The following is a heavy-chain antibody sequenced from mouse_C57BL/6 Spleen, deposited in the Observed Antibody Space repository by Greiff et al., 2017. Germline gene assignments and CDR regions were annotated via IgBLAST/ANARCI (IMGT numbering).Heavy chain of an antibody. Sequence: VQLQESGAELARPGASVKLSCKASGYTFTSYGISWVKQRPGQGLEWIGEIYPRSGNTYYNEKFKGKATVTADKSSSTAYMELRSLTSEDSAVYVCGRGTGRAMDYWGQGTSVTVSS. CDR3: GRGTGRAMDY. CDR2: IYPRSGNT. CDR1: GYTFTSYG. J-gene: IGHJ4*01. V-gene: IGHV1-81*01. D-gene: IGHD4-1*01.